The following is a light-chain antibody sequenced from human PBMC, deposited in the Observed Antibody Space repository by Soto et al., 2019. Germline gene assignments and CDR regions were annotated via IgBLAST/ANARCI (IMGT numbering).Light chain of an antibody. Sequence: EIVLTQSPGTLSLSPGERATLSCRASQSVSSNYLAWYQQKPGQAPGLLIHVASSRATGSPDRFSGSGSGTDFTLTISRLEPEDFAVYYCHQYGTSPWTFGQVTKVEIK. CDR3: HQYGTSPWT. CDR1: QSVSSNY. V-gene: IGKV3-20*01. J-gene: IGKJ1*01. CDR2: VAS.